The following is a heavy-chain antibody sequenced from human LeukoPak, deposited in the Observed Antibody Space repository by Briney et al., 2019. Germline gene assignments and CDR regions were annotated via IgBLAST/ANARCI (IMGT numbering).Heavy chain of an antibody. CDR3: TTSSRGVASLNYYYGMDV. CDR2: IKSKTDGGTT. V-gene: IGHV3-15*01. J-gene: IGHJ6*02. D-gene: IGHD3-10*01. Sequence: GGSLRLSCAASGFTFSGYAMSWVRQAPGKGLEWVGRIKSKTDGGTTDYAAPVKGRFTISRDDSKNTLYLQMNSLKTEDTAVYYCTTSSRGVASLNYYYGMDVWGQGTTVTVSS. CDR1: GFTFSGYA.